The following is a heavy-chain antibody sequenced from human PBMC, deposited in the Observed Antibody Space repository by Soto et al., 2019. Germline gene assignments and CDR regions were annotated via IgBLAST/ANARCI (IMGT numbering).Heavy chain of an antibody. Sequence: SVKVSCKASGFTFTSSAVQWVRQARGQRLEWIGWIVVGSGNTNYAQKFQERVTITRDMSTSTAYMELSSPRSEDTAVYYCAADRAVPAAMYYYYGMDVWGQGTTVTVSS. V-gene: IGHV1-58*01. J-gene: IGHJ6*02. CDR3: AADRAVPAAMYYYYGMDV. CDR1: GFTFTSSA. D-gene: IGHD2-2*01. CDR2: IVVGSGNT.